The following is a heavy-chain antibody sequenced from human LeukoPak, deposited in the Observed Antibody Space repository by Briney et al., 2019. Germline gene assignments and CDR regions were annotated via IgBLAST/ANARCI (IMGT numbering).Heavy chain of an antibody. J-gene: IGHJ5*02. CDR1: GGSFSGYY. Sequence: ASETLSLTCAVYGGSFSGYYWSWTRQPPGKGLEWIGEINHSGSTNYNPSLKSRVTISVDTSKNQFSLKLSSVTAADTAVYYCARGGYDFWSGYYGANWFDPWGQGTLVTVSS. D-gene: IGHD3-3*01. CDR3: ARGGYDFWSGYYGANWFDP. V-gene: IGHV4-34*01. CDR2: INHSGST.